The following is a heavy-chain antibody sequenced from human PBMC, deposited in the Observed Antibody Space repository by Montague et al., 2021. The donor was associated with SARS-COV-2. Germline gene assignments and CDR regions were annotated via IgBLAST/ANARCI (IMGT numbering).Heavy chain of an antibody. Sequence: TLSLTCSVSGGSISNDSYPWSWIRQPQGMGLEWIGYIFPGGSTNYTPSLQSPVTISIDNSKNQLSLRPISITAADAAVYVCARGGADFGDYGWLDPWGQGILVTVS. D-gene: IGHD4-17*01. CDR3: ARGGADFGDYGWLDP. CDR1: GGSISNDSYP. V-gene: IGHV4-30-2*01. J-gene: IGHJ5*02. CDR2: IFPGGST.